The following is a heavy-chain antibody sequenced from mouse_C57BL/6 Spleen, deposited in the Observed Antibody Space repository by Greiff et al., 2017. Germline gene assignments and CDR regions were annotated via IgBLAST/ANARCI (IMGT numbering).Heavy chain of an antibody. D-gene: IGHD1-1*01. CDR1: GFTFSDYG. V-gene: IGHV5-17*01. CDR3: ARPGDYYGSSYYFDY. Sequence: DVKLVESGGGLVKPGGSLKLSCAASGFTFSDYGMHWVRQAPEKGLEWVAYISSGSSTIYYADTVQGRFTISRDNAKNTLFLQMTSLRSEDTAMYYCARPGDYYGSSYYFDYWGQGTTLTVSS. CDR2: ISSGSSTI. J-gene: IGHJ2*01.